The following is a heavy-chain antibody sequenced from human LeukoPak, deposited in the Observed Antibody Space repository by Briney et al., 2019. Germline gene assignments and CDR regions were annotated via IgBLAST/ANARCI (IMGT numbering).Heavy chain of an antibody. D-gene: IGHD6-13*01. CDR2: IKTKTDGGTT. CDR1: GFTFNNAW. J-gene: IGHJ3*02. CDR3: ATSIPPDGPDTFDI. V-gene: IGHV3-15*01. Sequence: GGSLRLSCAASGFTFNNAWMNWVRQAPGKGLEWVGRIKTKTDGGTTDNAAPVKGRFTISRDESKNTLYLQMSSLKTEDTAVYYCATSIPPDGPDTFDIWGQGTVVTVSS.